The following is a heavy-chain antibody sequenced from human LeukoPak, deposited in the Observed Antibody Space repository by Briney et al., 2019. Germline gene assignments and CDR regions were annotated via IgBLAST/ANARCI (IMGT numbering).Heavy chain of an antibody. V-gene: IGHV3-74*01. CDR1: GFTFSSYW. J-gene: IGHJ4*02. Sequence: GGSLRLSCAASGFTFSSYWMNWVRQAPGKGLGWVSRINSYLISTSYSHSLKRPFPLSTHHPKNTLYLQINSLRAQDTAVYYCARIGRRDTAMAQGGFDYWGQGPLVTVSS. CDR2: INSYLIST. CDR3: ARIGRRDTAMAQGGFDY. D-gene: IGHD5-18*01.